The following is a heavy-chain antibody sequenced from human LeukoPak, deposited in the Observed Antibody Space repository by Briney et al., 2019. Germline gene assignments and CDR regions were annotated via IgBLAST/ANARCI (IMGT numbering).Heavy chain of an antibody. CDR2: ICHSGST. Sequence: SETLSLTCTVSGYSISSGHYWGWIRQPPGKGLEWIGSICHSGSTYYNPSLKSRVTISVDTSKNQFSLKLSSVTAADTAVYYCARSLVVVAAIGGSWFDPWGQGTLVTVSS. V-gene: IGHV4-38-2*02. CDR3: ARSLVVVAAIGGSWFDP. J-gene: IGHJ5*02. D-gene: IGHD2-15*01. CDR1: GYSISSGHY.